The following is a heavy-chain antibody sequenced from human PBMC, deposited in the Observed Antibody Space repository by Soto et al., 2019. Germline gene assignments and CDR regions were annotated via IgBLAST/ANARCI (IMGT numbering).Heavy chain of an antibody. D-gene: IGHD3-10*01. J-gene: IGHJ6*02. CDR3: ARIIRTLAWDGVDV. CDR1: AGSISSYY. CDR2: IYNSGST. V-gene: IGHV4-59*01. Sequence: QVQLQESGPGLVKASETLSLTCTVSAGSISSYYWGWIRQSPGKGLEWIVYIYNSGSTNYNPSLKSRLTMSVDTSKNQFSLKLSSVTAADTAVYYCARIIRTLAWDGVDVWGQGTRVTV.